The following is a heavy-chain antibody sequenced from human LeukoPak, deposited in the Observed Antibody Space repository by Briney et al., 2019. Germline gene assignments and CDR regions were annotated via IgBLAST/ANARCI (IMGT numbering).Heavy chain of an antibody. CDR3: ARQKWEQQGRDYYFNGLDV. D-gene: IGHD1/OR15-1a*01. Sequence: SETLSLTCSVSIGSISSSKWWSWARQSPVKGLEWIGEIYLYGTTNYNPSFTSRVTMSVDRSRNQFSLKLTSVTAADTAVYYCARQKWEQQGRDYYFNGLDVWGPGPTVIVSS. V-gene: IGHV4-4*02. CDR2: IYLYGTT. J-gene: IGHJ6*02. CDR1: IGSISSSKW.